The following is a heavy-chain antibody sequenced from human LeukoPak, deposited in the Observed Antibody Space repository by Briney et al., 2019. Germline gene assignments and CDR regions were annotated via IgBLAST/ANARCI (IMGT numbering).Heavy chain of an antibody. Sequence: SQTLSLTCAISGDSVSRTNIAWNWIRQSPSRGLEWLGRTYYRSKWSNNYAVSVKSRIIINPDTSENQFSLQLNSMTPEDTAVYYCARGDQAFDYWGQGTLVTVSS. CDR1: GDSVSRTNIA. J-gene: IGHJ4*02. D-gene: IGHD2-2*01. CDR3: ARGDQAFDY. V-gene: IGHV6-1*01. CDR2: TYYRSKWSN.